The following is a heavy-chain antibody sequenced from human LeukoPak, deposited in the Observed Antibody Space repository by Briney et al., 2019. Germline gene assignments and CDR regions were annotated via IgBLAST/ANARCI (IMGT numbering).Heavy chain of an antibody. CDR1: GFTFSSYS. V-gene: IGHV3-48*01. J-gene: IGHJ4*02. D-gene: IGHD5-24*01. CDR2: ISSSSSTI. CDR3: ASERRDGYNSEIY. Sequence: PGGSLRLSCAASGFTFSSYSMNWVRQAPGKGLGWVSYISSSSSTIYYADSVKGRFTISRDNAKNSLYLQMNSLSTEDTAVYYCASERRDGYNSEIYWGQGTLVTVSS.